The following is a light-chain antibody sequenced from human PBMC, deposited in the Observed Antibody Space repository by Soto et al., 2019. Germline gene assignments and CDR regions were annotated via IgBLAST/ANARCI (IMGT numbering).Light chain of an antibody. J-gene: IGKJ1*01. CDR2: GAS. Sequence: EIVMTQSPATLSVSPGERATLSCRASQSVSSNLAWYQQKPGQAPRLLIYGASTRATSIPARFSGSGSGTEFTLTISSLQSEDFAVYYCQQFPWTFGQGTKVEIK. V-gene: IGKV3-15*01. CDR3: QQFPWT. CDR1: QSVSSN.